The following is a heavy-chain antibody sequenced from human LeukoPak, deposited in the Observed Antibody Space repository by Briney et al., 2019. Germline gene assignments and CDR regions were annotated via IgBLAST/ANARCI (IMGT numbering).Heavy chain of an antibody. D-gene: IGHD2-21*01. CDR3: ARDYVDGGYYFDY. Sequence: GVSVKVSCKTSGYTFTSYGMNWVRQAPGQGLEWMGWINTNTGNPTYAQGFTGRSVFSLDTSVSTAYLQISSLKAEDTAVYYCARDYVDGGYYFDYWGQGTLVTVSS. V-gene: IGHV7-4-1*02. J-gene: IGHJ4*02. CDR1: GYTFTSYG. CDR2: INTNTGNP.